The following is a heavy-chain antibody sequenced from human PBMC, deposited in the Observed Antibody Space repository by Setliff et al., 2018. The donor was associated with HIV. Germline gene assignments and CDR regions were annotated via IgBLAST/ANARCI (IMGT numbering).Heavy chain of an antibody. V-gene: IGHV4-34*01. CDR2: INHSRRT. CDR1: GGSFSGFY. Sequence: SETLSLTCAVYGGSFSGFYWNWIRQAPGKGLEWIGEINHSRRTKYNPSLKRRVTISVDTSKNQLSLKLSSVTAADTAFYYCARGFSGDYLFTGYLDVWGKGTTVTVSS. CDR3: ARGFSGDYLFTGYLDV. D-gene: IGHD3-22*01. J-gene: IGHJ6*03.